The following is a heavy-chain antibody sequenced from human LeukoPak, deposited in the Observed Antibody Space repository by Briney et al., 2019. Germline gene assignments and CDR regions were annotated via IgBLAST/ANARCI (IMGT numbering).Heavy chain of an antibody. Sequence: NLGGSLKISCQGSGSTFTSYWIGWARQPPGKGLEWTGLIYPGDSDPRYSPSFQGQVTISADKSISTAYLQWTSVKASDTAMYCRARKYSSGWPNWGQGTLVTVSS. CDR1: GSTFTSYW. CDR3: ARKYSSGWPN. D-gene: IGHD6-19*01. J-gene: IGHJ4*02. CDR2: IYPGDSDP. V-gene: IGHV5-51*01.